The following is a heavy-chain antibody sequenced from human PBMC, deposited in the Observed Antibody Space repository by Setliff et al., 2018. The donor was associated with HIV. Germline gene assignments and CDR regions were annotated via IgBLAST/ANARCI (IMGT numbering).Heavy chain of an antibody. D-gene: IGHD7-27*01. CDR2: IYYSGST. Sequence: PSETLSLTFTVSGGSISSHYWSWIRQPPGKGLEWIGSIYYSGSTNYNPSLKSRVTISVDTSKNQFSLKLSSVTAADTAVYYCARDSGASETIRDAFDIWGQGTMVTVSS. J-gene: IGHJ3*02. CDR1: GGSISSHY. V-gene: IGHV4-59*11. CDR3: ARDSGASETIRDAFDI.